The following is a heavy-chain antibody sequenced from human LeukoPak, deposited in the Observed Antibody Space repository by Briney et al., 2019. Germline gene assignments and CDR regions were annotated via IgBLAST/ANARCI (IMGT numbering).Heavy chain of an antibody. CDR2: INHSGST. D-gene: IGHD1-1*01. V-gene: IGHV4-34*01. CDR3: AREATGTTGPFDP. CDR1: GGSFSGYY. Sequence: SETLSLTCAVYGGSFSGYYWSWIRQPPGKGLEWIGEINHSGSTNYNPSLESRVTISVDTSKNQFSLKLSSVTAADTAMYYCAREATGTTGPFDPWGQGTLVTVSS. J-gene: IGHJ5*02.